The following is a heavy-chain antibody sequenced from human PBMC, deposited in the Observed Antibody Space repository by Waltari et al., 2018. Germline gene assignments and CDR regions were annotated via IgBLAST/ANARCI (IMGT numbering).Heavy chain of an antibody. D-gene: IGHD3-3*01. CDR1: GGSISSSNW. V-gene: IGHV4-4*02. CDR3: ASTIFGVVGELDYYYYGMDV. CDR2: IYHSGST. J-gene: IGHJ6*02. Sequence: QVQLQESGPGLVKPSGTLSLTCAVSGGSISSSNWWSWVRQPPGKGLEWIGEIYHSGSTNYNPSLKSRVTIAVDKSKNQFSLKLSSVTAADTAVYYCASTIFGVVGELDYYYYGMDVWGQGTTVTVSS.